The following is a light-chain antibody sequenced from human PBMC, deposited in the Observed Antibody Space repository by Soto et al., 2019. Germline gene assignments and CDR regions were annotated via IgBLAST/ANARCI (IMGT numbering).Light chain of an antibody. V-gene: IGLV1-40*01. CDR3: QSYDNSLSGWV. J-gene: IGLJ2*01. CDR1: TSNIGSGYD. CDR2: ANI. Sequence: QAVLTQPPSVSGAPGQGVTISCTGSTSNIGSGYDVHWYQQVPGLAPKLLIYANINRPSGVPDRFSGSKSGTSASLAITGLQAEDDADYSCQSYDNSLSGWVFGGGTKVTVL.